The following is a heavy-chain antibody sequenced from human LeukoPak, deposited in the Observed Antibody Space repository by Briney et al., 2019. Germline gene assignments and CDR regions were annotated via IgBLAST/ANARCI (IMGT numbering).Heavy chain of an antibody. CDR1: GGSISSSSHY. V-gene: IGHV4-39*07. Sequence: PSETLSLTCTVFGGSISSSSHYWGWIRQPPGEGLEWIGSIYFSGSTYYSPSLKSRVTISVDTSKNQFSLKLSSVTAADTAVYYCAREHCSGGSCYFDYWGQGTLVTVSS. CDR2: IYFSGST. CDR3: AREHCSGGSCYFDY. D-gene: IGHD2-15*01. J-gene: IGHJ4*02.